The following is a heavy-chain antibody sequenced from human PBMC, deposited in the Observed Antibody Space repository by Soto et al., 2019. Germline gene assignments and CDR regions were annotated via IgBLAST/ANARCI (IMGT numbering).Heavy chain of an antibody. CDR2: FDPEGGET. V-gene: IGHV1-24*01. J-gene: IGHJ4*02. CDR3: ATDKDNRRFGEWFAY. Sequence: QVQLVQSGAEVKKPEASVKVSCKVSGYTLTELSMHWVRQAPGTGLEWMGGFDPEGGETIYAQKFQGRVTMTEDTSTDTAYMELSSLRSEDTAVYYCATDKDNRRFGEWFAYWGQGTLVTVSS. CDR1: GYTLTELS. D-gene: IGHD3-10*01.